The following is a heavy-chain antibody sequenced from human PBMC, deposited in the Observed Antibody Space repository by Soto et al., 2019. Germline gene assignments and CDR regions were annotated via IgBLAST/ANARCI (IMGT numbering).Heavy chain of an antibody. CDR3: ARLGQAQPDDY. D-gene: IGHD1-1*01. V-gene: IGHV3-33*01. Sequence: QVQLVESGGGVVQPGRSLRLSCAASGFTFSSYGMHWVRQAPGKGLEWVAVIWYDGSNKYYADSVKGRFTISRDNSKNTLYLQMNSLRAEDTAVYYCARLGQAQPDDYWGQGTLVTVSS. CDR2: IWYDGSNK. J-gene: IGHJ4*02. CDR1: GFTFSSYG.